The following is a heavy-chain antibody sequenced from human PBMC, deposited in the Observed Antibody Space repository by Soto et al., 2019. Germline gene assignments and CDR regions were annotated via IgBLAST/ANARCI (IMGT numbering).Heavy chain of an antibody. CDR2: ISESRGDS. D-gene: IGHD2-2*01. J-gene: IGHJ3*01. CDR3: ASTRIPAALGEPNSRWFDV. CDR1: GFTFHIYV. V-gene: IGHV3-23*01. Sequence: ELQLLESGGGLVQPGGSLRLSCAASGFTFHIYVMNWVRQAPGKGLEWVSGISESRGDSYYADSVKGRFTISRDNSKNTLYLQMNSLRVENTAVYFCASTRIPAALGEPNSRWFDVWGQGTMVTVSS.